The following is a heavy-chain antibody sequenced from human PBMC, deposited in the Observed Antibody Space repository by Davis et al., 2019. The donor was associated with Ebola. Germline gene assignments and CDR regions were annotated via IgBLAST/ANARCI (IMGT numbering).Heavy chain of an antibody. CDR1: EYSFTSYW. J-gene: IGHJ4*02. D-gene: IGHD3-22*01. Sequence: GESLKISCKGSEYSFTSYWIGWVRQMPGKGLEWMGIIYPGDSDTRYSPSFQGQVTISADKSISTAYLQWSSLKASDTAMYYCARRTHKTYYYDSSGYYFDYWGQGTLVTVSS. CDR2: IYPGDSDT. CDR3: ARRTHKTYYYDSSGYYFDY. V-gene: IGHV5-51*01.